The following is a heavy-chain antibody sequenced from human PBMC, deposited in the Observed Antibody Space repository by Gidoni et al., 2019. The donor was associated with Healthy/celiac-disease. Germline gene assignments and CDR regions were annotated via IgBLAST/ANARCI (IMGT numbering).Heavy chain of an antibody. J-gene: IGHJ4*02. Sequence: QLQLQESGPGLVKPSETLSLTCTVSGGSISSSSYYWGWIRQPPGKGLEWIWSSYYSGGTYYNPSLKSRVTISVDTSKNQFSLKLSSVTAADTAVYYCARRPYSSSSYYFDYWGQGTLVTVSS. CDR1: GGSISSSSYY. D-gene: IGHD6-6*01. V-gene: IGHV4-39*01. CDR2: SYYSGGT. CDR3: ARRPYSSSSYYFDY.